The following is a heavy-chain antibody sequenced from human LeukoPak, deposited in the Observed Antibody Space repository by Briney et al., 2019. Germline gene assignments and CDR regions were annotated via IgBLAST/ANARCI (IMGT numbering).Heavy chain of an antibody. J-gene: IGHJ6*02. CDR2: ISAYNGNT. D-gene: IGHD2-2*01. V-gene: IGHV1-18*01. CDR1: GYTFTSYG. CDR3: ARDPRSVDCSSTSCYRPPGLHGMDV. Sequence: ASVKVSCKASGYTFTSYGISWVRQAPGQGLEWMGWISAYNGNTNYAQKLQGRVTMTTDTSTSTAYMERRSLRSDDTAVYYCARDPRSVDCSSTSCYRPPGLHGMDVWGQGTTVTVSS.